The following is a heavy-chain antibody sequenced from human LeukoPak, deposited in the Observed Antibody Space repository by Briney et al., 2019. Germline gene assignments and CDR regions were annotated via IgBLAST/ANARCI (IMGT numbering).Heavy chain of an antibody. J-gene: IGHJ4*02. V-gene: IGHV3-7*05. Sequence: GGSLRLSCAASGFXFRTYWMSWVRQAPGKGLEWVANIKRDGSKIYYVDSVKGRFTISRDNDKNSLYLQMNSLRAEDTAVYYCTRDSQGSGIYSVDYWGQGTLVTVSS. CDR2: IKRDGSKI. CDR3: TRDSQGSGIYSVDY. CDR1: GFXFRTYW. D-gene: IGHD3-10*01.